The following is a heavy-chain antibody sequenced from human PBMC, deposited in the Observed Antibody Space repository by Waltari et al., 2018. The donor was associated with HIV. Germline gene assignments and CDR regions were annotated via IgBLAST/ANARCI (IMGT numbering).Heavy chain of an antibody. D-gene: IGHD2-15*01. V-gene: IGHV3-23*01. CDR3: AKAMEGLAARPVFDY. J-gene: IGHJ4*02. CDR1: GFTFSSYA. Sequence: EVQLLESGGGLVQPGGSLRLSCAASGFTFSSYAMSWVRQAPGKGLVWVSVISGSDDSTYYADSVKGRFTISRDNSRNTLYLQMNSLRAEDTAVYYCAKAMEGLAARPVFDYWGQGTLVTVSS. CDR2: ISGSDDST.